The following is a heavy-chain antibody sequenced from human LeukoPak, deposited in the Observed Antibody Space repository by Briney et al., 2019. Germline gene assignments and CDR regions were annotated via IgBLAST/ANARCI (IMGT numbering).Heavy chain of an antibody. CDR1: GYSFTSYW. J-gene: IGHJ5*02. Sequence: GESLKISCKGSGYSFTSYWIGWVRQMPGKGLEWMGIIYPRDSSARYSPSFQGQVTVSADKSISTAYLQWSSLKASDTAMYFCARTRVDYGSGSFPWNWFDHWGQGTLVTVSS. V-gene: IGHV5-51*01. CDR2: IYPRDSSA. CDR3: ARTRVDYGSGSFPWNWFDH. D-gene: IGHD3-10*01.